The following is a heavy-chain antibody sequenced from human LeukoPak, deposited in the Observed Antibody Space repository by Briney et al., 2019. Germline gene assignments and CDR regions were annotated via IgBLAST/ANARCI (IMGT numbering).Heavy chain of an antibody. J-gene: IGHJ6*02. D-gene: IGHD5-24*01. CDR1: GFTFDDYA. V-gene: IGHV3-9*01. CDR3: AKDGPSDCKMATSTTKYGMDV. Sequence: GGSLRLSCAASGFTFDDYAMHWVRQAPGKGLEWVSGISWNSGSIGYADSVKGRFTISRDNAKNSLYLQMNSLRAEDTALYYCAKDGPSDCKMATSTTKYGMDVWGQGTTVTVSS. CDR2: ISWNSGSI.